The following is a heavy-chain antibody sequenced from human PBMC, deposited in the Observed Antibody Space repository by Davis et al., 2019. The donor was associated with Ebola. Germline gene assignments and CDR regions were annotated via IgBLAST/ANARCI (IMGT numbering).Heavy chain of an antibody. CDR1: GYTFTTYY. CDR3: TRAGTTTWFDP. CDR2: IAPDTDST. V-gene: IGHV1-46*03. J-gene: IGHJ5*02. D-gene: IGHD1-26*01. Sequence: AASVKVSCKASGYTFTTYYIHWVRQAPGQGLEWMGRIAPDTDSTTYARKFQGRVTMTRDTSTSTVYMDLSSLTSEDTAVYYCTRAGTTTWFDPWGQGTLVTVSS.